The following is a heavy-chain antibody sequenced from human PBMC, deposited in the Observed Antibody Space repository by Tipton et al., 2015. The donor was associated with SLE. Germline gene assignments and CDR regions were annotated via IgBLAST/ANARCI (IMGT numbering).Heavy chain of an antibody. CDR1: GGSISGHY. CDR2: IYSSGTT. CDR3: ARQANHYDILTGYYRYVMDV. V-gene: IGHV4-59*08. J-gene: IGHJ6*02. Sequence: TLSLTCTVSGGSISGHYWSWIRQPPGKRLEWIGHIYSSGTTNYNPSLKSRVSISVDTSKNQFSLKVTSVTAADTAVYYCARQANHYDILTGYYRYVMDVWGQGTSVSVS. D-gene: IGHD3-9*01.